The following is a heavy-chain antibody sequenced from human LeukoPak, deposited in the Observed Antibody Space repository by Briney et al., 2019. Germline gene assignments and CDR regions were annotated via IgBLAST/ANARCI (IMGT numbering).Heavy chain of an antibody. CDR1: RFTFSSYS. CDR2: ISGSSSTI. CDR3: ARVSGLEVRF. J-gene: IGHJ4*02. Sequence: GGSLRLSCAASRFTFSSYSMKWVRQAPGRGLEWLSYISGSSSTIYYADSVRGRFTISRDNAKASLYLQMNSLRDEDTAVYYCARVSGLEVRFWGQGTLVTVSS. V-gene: IGHV3-48*02. D-gene: IGHD1-7*01.